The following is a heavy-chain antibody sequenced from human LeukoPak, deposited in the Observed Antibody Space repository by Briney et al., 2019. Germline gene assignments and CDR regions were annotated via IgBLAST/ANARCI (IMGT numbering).Heavy chain of an antibody. Sequence: RPSETLSLTCTVSGDSISSGDYSWGWIRQPSGKGLEWIGCIFHTGNSYYNPSLRSRVTISVDRSRNQFSLRLTSVTAADTAVHYCARELWFVNAPGSWLDPWGPGTLVAVSS. CDR2: IFHTGNS. V-gene: IGHV4-30-2*01. CDR1: GDSISSGDYS. D-gene: IGHD3-10*01. J-gene: IGHJ5*02. CDR3: ARELWFVNAPGSWLDP.